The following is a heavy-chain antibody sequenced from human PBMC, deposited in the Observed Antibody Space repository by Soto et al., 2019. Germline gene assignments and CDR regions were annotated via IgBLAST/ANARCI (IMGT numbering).Heavy chain of an antibody. CDR2: IYYSGRT. J-gene: IGHJ2*01. D-gene: IGHD4-17*01. CDR3: ARRNYGILTRSTPWFVDL. Sequence: TIRLRYTVAGDTIWISEVAVSRKNTGKGLEWIGYIYYSGRTNYNHSLKSRVTISVDTSKNQFSLNLSSVTAADTAVYYFARRNYGILTRSTPWFVDLGGRGTMVPVSS. V-gene: IGHV4-59*08. CDR1: GDTIWISE.